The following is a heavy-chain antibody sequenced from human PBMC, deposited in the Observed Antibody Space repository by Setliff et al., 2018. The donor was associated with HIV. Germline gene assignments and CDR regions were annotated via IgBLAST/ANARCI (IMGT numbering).Heavy chain of an antibody. D-gene: IGHD3-16*01. CDR3: ARVVLLEPLTPGGTFDI. J-gene: IGHJ3*02. Sequence: SETLSLTCTVSGVSVSRAGYYWSWIRQLPGKDLEWIAFISYIGTTFYNPSLKSRLTISRVPAKNQYSLKLSSVTAADTAVYYCARVVLLEPLTPGGTFDIWGQGTTVTVSS. CDR2: ISYIGTT. CDR1: GVSVSRAGYY. V-gene: IGHV4-31*03.